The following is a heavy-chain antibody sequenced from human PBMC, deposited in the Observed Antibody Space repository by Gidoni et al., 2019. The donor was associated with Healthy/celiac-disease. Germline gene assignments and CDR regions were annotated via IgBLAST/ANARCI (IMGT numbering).Heavy chain of an antibody. J-gene: IGHJ4*02. D-gene: IGHD3-3*01. V-gene: IGHV4-30-4*01. CDR2: IYYSGST. CDR1: GGSIRSGDYY. Sequence: QVQLQESGPGLVKPSQTLSLTCTVSGGSIRSGDYYWSWSRQPPGKGLEWIGYIYYSGSTYYNPSLKSRVTISVDTSKNQFSLKLSSVTAADTAVYYCARSRGLRFLEWLSYFDYWGQGTLVTVSS. CDR3: ARSRGLRFLEWLSYFDY.